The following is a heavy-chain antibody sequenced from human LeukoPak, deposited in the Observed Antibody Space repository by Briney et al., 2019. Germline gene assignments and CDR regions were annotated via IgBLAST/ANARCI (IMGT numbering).Heavy chain of an antibody. Sequence: GASVKVSCKASGYTFTSYAMHWVRQAPGQRLEWMGWINAGNGNTKYSQKFQGRVTITRDTSASTAYMELSSLRSEDTAVYYCARSGDSSGYYLERWSNWFDPWGQGTLVTVSS. D-gene: IGHD3-22*01. CDR1: GYTFTSYA. J-gene: IGHJ5*02. CDR2: INAGNGNT. V-gene: IGHV1-3*01. CDR3: ARSGDSSGYYLERWSNWFDP.